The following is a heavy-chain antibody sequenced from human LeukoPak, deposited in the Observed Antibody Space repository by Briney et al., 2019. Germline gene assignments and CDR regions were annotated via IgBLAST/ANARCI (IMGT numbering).Heavy chain of an antibody. Sequence: PGGSLRLSCAASGFTSSTYSMNWVRQAPGKGLEWVSYISTSSSTIYYADSVKGRFTISRDNAKNSLYLQMHSLRAEDTAVYYCAKAGYSASWHDYWGQGTLVTASS. V-gene: IGHV3-48*01. CDR3: AKAGYSASWHDY. CDR1: GFTSSTYS. CDR2: ISTSSSTI. D-gene: IGHD6-13*01. J-gene: IGHJ4*02.